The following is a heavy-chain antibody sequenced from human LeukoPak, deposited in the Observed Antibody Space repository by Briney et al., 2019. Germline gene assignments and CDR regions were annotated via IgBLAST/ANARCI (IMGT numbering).Heavy chain of an antibody. D-gene: IGHD6-19*01. CDR1: GFTFSSYA. Sequence: GGSLRLSCAASGFTFSSYAISWVRQAPGQGLEWMGRIIPILGIANYAQKLQGRVTMTTDTSTSTAYMELRSLRSDDTAVYYCARVTAVAGRVGYFQHWGQGTLVTVSS. J-gene: IGHJ1*01. CDR3: ARVTAVAGRVGYFQH. V-gene: IGHV1-69*04. CDR2: IIPILGIA.